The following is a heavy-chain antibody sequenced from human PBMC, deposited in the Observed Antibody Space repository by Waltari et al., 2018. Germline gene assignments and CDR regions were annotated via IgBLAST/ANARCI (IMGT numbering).Heavy chain of an antibody. CDR2: ISDDGLKQ. D-gene: IGHD3-3*02. V-gene: IGHV3-30*18. Sequence: QVQLNESGGGMVQPGNSLRLSCAASGFIFSTYGMHWVRQAPGKGLEWVAVISDDGLKQYYADSVKGRFTISRDNSKNRLYLQMKSLRVEDTGVYYCAKDPHFYYYYFMDVWGQGTTVTVS. CDR3: AKDPHFYYYYFMDV. CDR1: GFIFSTYG. J-gene: IGHJ6*02.